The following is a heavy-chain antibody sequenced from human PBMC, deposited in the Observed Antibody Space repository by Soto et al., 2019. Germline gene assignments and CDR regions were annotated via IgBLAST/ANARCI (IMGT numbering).Heavy chain of an antibody. CDR2: IKKDGSEK. CDR3: VGGSGWLPDY. D-gene: IGHD6-19*01. Sequence: GGSLRLSCAASVFTFSSCWVNWVRQAPGKGLERVANIKKDGSEKFYVDSVKGRFTISRDNAKNSVYLQMNRLTPEDTAVYFCVGGSGWLPDYWGQGTLVTVSS. J-gene: IGHJ4*02. CDR1: VFTFSSCW. V-gene: IGHV3-7*01.